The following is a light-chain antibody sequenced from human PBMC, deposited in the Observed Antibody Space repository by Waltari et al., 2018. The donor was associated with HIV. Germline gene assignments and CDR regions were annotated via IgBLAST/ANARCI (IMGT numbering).Light chain of an antibody. CDR1: QSVSRN. CDR3: QQYNNWGT. J-gene: IGKJ1*01. CDR2: GAS. V-gene: IGKV3-15*01. Sequence: EIVMTQSPATLSVSPGERATLSCRASQSVSRNVAWYQQKPGQAPRLLIYGASTRATGIPARFSGSGSGTEFTLTISSLQSEDFAVYYCQQYNNWGTFGQGTKVEIK.